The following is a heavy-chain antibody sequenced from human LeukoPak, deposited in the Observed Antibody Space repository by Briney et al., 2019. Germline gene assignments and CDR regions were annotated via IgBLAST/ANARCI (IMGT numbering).Heavy chain of an antibody. V-gene: IGHV3-66*04. CDR2: LYTNGPT. D-gene: IGHD3-16*01. CDR1: GFTVSNYY. J-gene: IGHJ4*02. Sequence: GDSLRLSCAASGFTVSNYYMSWVRQAPGKGLEWLSVLYTNGPTYYAESVKGRFTISRDNSKNMVYLQMNSLRAEDTAVYYCARQDEDGGRWDYWGLGTLVTVSS. CDR3: ARQDEDGGRWDY.